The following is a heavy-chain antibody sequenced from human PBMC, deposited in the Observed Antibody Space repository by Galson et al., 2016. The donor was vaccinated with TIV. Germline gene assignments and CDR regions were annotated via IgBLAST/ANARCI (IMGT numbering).Heavy chain of an antibody. CDR1: GDTFRNYA. CDR2: INPIFHTA. J-gene: IGHJ3*02. Sequence: SCKASGDTFRNYAISWVRQAPGQGPEWMGRINPIFHTATYAQRLQGRVTIMADKSTSTTYMELSSLRSEDTAVYYCAREMYFYDSTAYYAFDSWGQGTMVTVSS. D-gene: IGHD3-22*01. V-gene: IGHV1-69*06. CDR3: AREMYFYDSTAYYAFDS.